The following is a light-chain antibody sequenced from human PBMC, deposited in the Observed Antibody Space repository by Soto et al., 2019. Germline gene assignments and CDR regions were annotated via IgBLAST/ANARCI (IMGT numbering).Light chain of an antibody. CDR1: QTINNN. CDR2: GES. Sequence: TVRLQPPATLSVSPGEGATLSCRASQTINNNLAWYQQKPGHAPRLLIYGESRRATGVPARFSGSGSGTEFTITIIRLQSVDFAVYYCQFYNRGPTFGQGTKVDIK. V-gene: IGKV3-15*01. J-gene: IGKJ1*01. CDR3: QFYNRGPT.